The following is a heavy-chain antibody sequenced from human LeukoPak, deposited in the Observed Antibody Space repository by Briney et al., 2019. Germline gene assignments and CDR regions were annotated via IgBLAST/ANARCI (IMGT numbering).Heavy chain of an antibody. J-gene: IGHJ5*02. CDR1: GFTFSSYG. D-gene: IGHD1-26*01. CDR3: ARDPQPWVLSGPADR. Sequence: GRSLRLSCVASGFTFSSYGMHWVRQAPGKGLKWVAIISYDGSYENYGDSVKGRFTISRDNSKNTLYLQMNSPIVEDTAVYYRARDPQPWVLSGPADRWGQGSLVTVSS. CDR2: ISYDGSYE. V-gene: IGHV3-30*06.